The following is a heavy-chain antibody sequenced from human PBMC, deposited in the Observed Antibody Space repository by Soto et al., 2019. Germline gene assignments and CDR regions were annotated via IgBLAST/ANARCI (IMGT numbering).Heavy chain of an antibody. V-gene: IGHV3-23*01. D-gene: IGHD2-15*01. Sequence: GSLRLSCAPSGFIFSNYAMSWVRQARGKGLEWVSAISGSGADTYYTESVKGRFTISRDNFKNTLYLQMNSLRAEDTAVYYCAKDTGRGGGSVFDYWGQGTLVTVSS. J-gene: IGHJ4*02. CDR1: GFIFSNYA. CDR2: ISGSGADT. CDR3: AKDTGRGGGSVFDY.